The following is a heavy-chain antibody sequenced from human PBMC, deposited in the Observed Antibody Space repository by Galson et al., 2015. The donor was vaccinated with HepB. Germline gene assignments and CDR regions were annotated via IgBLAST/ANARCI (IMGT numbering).Heavy chain of an antibody. CDR2: MNPNSGNT. V-gene: IGHV1-8*01. CDR1: GYTFTSYD. D-gene: IGHD3-3*01. Sequence: SVKVSCKASGYTFTSYDINWVRQATGQGLEWMGWMNPNSGNTGYAQKFQGRVTMTRNTSISTAYMELSSLRSEDTAVYYCARDDFGVVTTYGTDVWGQGTTVTVSS. CDR3: ARDDFGVVTTYGTDV. J-gene: IGHJ6*02.